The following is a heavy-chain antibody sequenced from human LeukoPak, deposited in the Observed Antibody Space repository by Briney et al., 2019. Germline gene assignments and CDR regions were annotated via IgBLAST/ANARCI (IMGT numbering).Heavy chain of an antibody. V-gene: IGHV1-46*01. Sequence: ASVTVSCKASGYTFTSYYMHWVRQAPGQGLEWMGIINPSGGSTSYAQKFQGRVTITADESTSTAYMELSSLRSEDTAVYYCARDVTTDYGKLLYYFDYWGQGTLVTVSS. D-gene: IGHD4-17*01. CDR2: INPSGGST. J-gene: IGHJ4*02. CDR3: ARDVTTDYGKLLYYFDY. CDR1: GYTFTSYY.